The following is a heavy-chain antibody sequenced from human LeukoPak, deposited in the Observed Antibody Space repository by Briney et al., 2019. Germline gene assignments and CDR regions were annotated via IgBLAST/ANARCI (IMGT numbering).Heavy chain of an antibody. Sequence: SETLSLTCAVYGGSFSGYYWSWIRQPPGKGLEWLGEINHSGSTNYNPSLKSRVTISVDTSKNQFSLKLSSVTAADTAVYYCAGSVVITPHYFDYWGQGTLVTVSS. CDR2: INHSGST. CDR1: GGSFSGYY. V-gene: IGHV4-34*01. J-gene: IGHJ4*02. CDR3: AGSVVITPHYFDY. D-gene: IGHD3-22*01.